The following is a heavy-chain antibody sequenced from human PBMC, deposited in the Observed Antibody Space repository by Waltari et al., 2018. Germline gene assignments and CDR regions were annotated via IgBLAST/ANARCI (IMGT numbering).Heavy chain of an antibody. J-gene: IGHJ3*02. CDR1: GYSISSGYY. CDR2: IYHGGYT. CDR3: ARGYGDPGDI. V-gene: IGHV4-38-2*01. D-gene: IGHD4-17*01. Sequence: QVQLQESGPGLVKPSETLSLTCGVSGYSISSGYYWVWLRQPPGKGLEWIGSIYHGGYTYYSPSLKSRVSISVDTSKNQFSLSLTSVTAADTAVYYCARGYGDPGDIWGQGTMVTVSS.